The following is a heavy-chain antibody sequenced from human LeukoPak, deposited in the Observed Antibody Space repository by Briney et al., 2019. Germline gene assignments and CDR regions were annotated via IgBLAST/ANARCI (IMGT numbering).Heavy chain of an antibody. CDR3: ARNNGMDV. Sequence: PGRSLRLSCAASGFALSSHWMTWVRQVPGRGPEWVANVNRDGSETYYLDSVKGRFTISKDNAKNSLYLQMNSLRAGDTALYHCARNNGMDVWGQGTTVIVSS. CDR2: VNRDGSET. CDR1: GFALSSHW. J-gene: IGHJ6*02. V-gene: IGHV3-7*03.